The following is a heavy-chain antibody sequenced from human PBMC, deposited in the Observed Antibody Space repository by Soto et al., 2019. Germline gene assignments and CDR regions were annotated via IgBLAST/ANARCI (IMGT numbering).Heavy chain of an antibody. Sequence: EEQLLESGGGVVQRGGSLRLSCAASGFIFSNYAMTWVRQAPGKGLEWVSRISGRGGSTYYADSVKGRLTMSRDNSKNKRYLQLNSPSAEDTALYCGARRAGGAVLWYYELGGRSTLFTV. CDR3: ARRAGGAVLWYYEL. CDR1: GFIFSNYA. CDR2: ISGRGGST. V-gene: IGHV3-23*01. D-gene: IGHD2-21*01. J-gene: IGHJ2*01.